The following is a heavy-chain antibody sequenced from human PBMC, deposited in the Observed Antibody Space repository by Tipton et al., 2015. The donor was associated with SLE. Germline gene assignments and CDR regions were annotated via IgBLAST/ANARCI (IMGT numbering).Heavy chain of an antibody. D-gene: IGHD3-10*01. CDR3: AREAPMAGSAFDI. J-gene: IGHJ3*02. CDR1: GGSISSYY. V-gene: IGHV4-4*07. CDR2: IYTSGST. Sequence: GSLRLTCTVSGGSISSYYWSWIRQPAGKGLEWIGRIYTSGSTNYNPSLKSRVTMSVDTSKNQFSLKLSSVTAADTAVYYCAREAPMAGSAFDIWGQGTMVTVSS.